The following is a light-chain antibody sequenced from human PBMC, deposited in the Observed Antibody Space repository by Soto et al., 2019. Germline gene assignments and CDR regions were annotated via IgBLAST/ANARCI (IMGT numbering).Light chain of an antibody. J-gene: IGLJ3*02. CDR1: SGSIASNY. Sequence: NFMLTQPHSVSESPGKTVIISCTRSSGSIASNYVQWYQQRPGSSPTTVIYEDNQRPSGVPDRFSGSIDSSSNSASLTISGLETEDEAEYYCQPYDATNQVFGGGTKLTVL. CDR2: EDN. V-gene: IGLV6-57*01. CDR3: QPYDATNQV.